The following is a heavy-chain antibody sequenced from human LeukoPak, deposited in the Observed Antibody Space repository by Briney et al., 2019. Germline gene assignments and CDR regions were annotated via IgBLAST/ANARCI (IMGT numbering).Heavy chain of an antibody. Sequence: GGTLRLSCAASGFTFSRYGMSWVRQAPGQGVEWVSSICVCGGRPYYADSVKGRFTISRDNSKNTLYLQMNSLRAEDTAVYNCAKGDFYGSGRDYYYYMDVWGKGTTVTISS. J-gene: IGHJ6*03. V-gene: IGHV3-23*01. D-gene: IGHD3-10*01. CDR2: ICVCGGRP. CDR1: GFTFSRYG. CDR3: AKGDFYGSGRDYYYYMDV.